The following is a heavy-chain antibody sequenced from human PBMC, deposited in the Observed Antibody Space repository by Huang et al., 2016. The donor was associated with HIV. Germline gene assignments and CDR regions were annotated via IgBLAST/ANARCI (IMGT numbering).Heavy chain of an antibody. CDR3: ARGFGINYNHEAFDV. D-gene: IGHD3-10*01. J-gene: IGHJ3*01. V-gene: IGHV1-8*01. Sequence: QIQLAQSGAEVKKPGASVKVSCKASGYTFTNYDIKWVRQASGQGLEGMGWVKPKSGNVGYTKKFQGRVAILRNSSINTSYLEVTSLTSEDTAVYYCARGFGINYNHEAFDVWGQGTMVTVSS. CDR1: GYTFTNYD. CDR2: VKPKSGNV.